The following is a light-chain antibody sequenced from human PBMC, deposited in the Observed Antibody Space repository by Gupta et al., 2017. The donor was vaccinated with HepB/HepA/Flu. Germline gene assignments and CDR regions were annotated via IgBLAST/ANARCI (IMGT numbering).Light chain of an antibody. Sequence: EIVMTQSPATVSVSPGERVTLSCRASHTVSSNLAWYQQKPGQRPRLLIYGTSTRATGLSARFSGSGSGTXFTLTIXSLQSEDFAVYYCQQYNNWPPTFGXGTKVEIK. CDR1: HTVSSN. CDR3: QQYNNWPPT. V-gene: IGKV3-15*01. CDR2: GTS. J-gene: IGKJ1*01.